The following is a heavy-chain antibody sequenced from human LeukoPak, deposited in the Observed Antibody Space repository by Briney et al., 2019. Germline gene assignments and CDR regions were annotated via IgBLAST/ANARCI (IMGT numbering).Heavy chain of an antibody. J-gene: IGHJ6*03. CDR1: GFTFNNYG. CDR3: AKDSAFYYIDV. CDR2: IRYNGNNQ. V-gene: IGHV3-30*02. D-gene: IGHD3-10*01. Sequence: GGSLRLSCAASGFTFNNYGMHWVRQAPGKGLEWVSFIRYNGNNQYYADSVKGRFTISRDNSKNTLYLQMNSLKGDDTAVYYCAKDSAFYYIDVWGKGTTVIISS.